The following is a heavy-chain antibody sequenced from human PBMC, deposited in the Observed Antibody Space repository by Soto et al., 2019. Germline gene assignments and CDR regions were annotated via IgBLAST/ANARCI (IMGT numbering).Heavy chain of an antibody. J-gene: IGHJ4*02. D-gene: IGHD3-10*01. Sequence: GGSLRLSCTASGFTFSDYVMSWVRQAPGRGLEWVSSISGSSSDIYYADSVKGRFTISRDNAKDSMYLQMSSLRAEDTAVYYCARAAGYGSFEYWGQGTLVTVSS. CDR1: GFTFSDYV. V-gene: IGHV3-21*01. CDR2: ISGSSSDI. CDR3: ARAAGYGSFEY.